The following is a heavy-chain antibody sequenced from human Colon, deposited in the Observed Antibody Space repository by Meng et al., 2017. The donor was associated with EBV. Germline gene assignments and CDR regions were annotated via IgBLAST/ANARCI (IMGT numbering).Heavy chain of an antibody. Sequence: REESGEASIQRGGSLRLSCTGFGVTVNSNYMAWVRQAPGKGLEWVAVMYSNGDTYYADSMKGRLTISRHASQNTLYLQMNSLRVEDTAVYYCAKSIYGDFSSCGYWGQGTLVTVSS. CDR3: AKSIYGDFSSCGY. CDR2: MYSNGDT. D-gene: IGHD4-17*01. J-gene: IGHJ4*02. CDR1: GVTVNSNY. V-gene: IGHV3-53*01.